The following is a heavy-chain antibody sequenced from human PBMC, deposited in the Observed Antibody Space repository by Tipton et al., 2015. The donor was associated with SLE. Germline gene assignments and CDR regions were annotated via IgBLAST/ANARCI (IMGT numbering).Heavy chain of an antibody. CDR3: ASPFAGAFDI. CDR2: IFYRGST. Sequence: TLSLTCTVSGGSIISSSYYWGWIRQPPGAGLEWIGSIFYRGSTYYNPSLKSRATISVDTTKNQFSLKLSSVTAADTAVYYCASPFAGAFDIWGQGTLVTVSS. V-gene: IGHV4-39*07. D-gene: IGHD3-3*01. J-gene: IGHJ3*02. CDR1: GGSIISSSYY.